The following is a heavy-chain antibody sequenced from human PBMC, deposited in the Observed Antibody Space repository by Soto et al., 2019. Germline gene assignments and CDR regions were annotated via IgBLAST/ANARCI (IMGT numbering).Heavy chain of an antibody. D-gene: IGHD3-3*01. Sequence: QVQLQQWGAGLLKPSETLSLTCAVYGGSFSGYYWSWIRQPPGKGLEWIGEINHSGSTNYNPSLKSRVTISVDTSKNQFSLKLSSVTAADTAVYYCARAGSYYDFWSGYYYAFDIWGQGTMVIVSS. CDR3: ARAGSYYDFWSGYYYAFDI. V-gene: IGHV4-34*01. CDR1: GGSFSGYY. CDR2: INHSGST. J-gene: IGHJ3*02.